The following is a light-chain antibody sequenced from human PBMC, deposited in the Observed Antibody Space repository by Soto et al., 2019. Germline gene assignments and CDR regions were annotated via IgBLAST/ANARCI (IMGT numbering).Light chain of an antibody. CDR3: STYTSTSTLLV. J-gene: IGLJ1*01. V-gene: IGLV2-14*01. CDR2: EVT. Sequence: QSVLTQPASVSGSPGQSITISCTGTSNDVGVYNYVSWYQHHPGKAPKLMIYEVTNRPSGISDRFSGSKSGYTASLTISGLQAEDEADYYCSTYTSTSTLLVFGTGTKLTVL. CDR1: SNDVGVYNY.